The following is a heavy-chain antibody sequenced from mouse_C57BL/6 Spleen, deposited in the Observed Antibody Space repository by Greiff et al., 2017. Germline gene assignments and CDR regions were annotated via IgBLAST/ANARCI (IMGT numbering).Heavy chain of an antibody. CDR3: ARSTEYYGSSPDY. J-gene: IGHJ2*01. D-gene: IGHD1-1*01. CDR1: GYAFSSSW. V-gene: IGHV1-82*01. Sequence: QVQLKQSGPELVKPGASVKISCKASGYAFSSSWMNWVKQRPGKGLEWIGRIYPGDGDTNYNGKFKGKATLTADKSSSTAYMQLSSRTSEDSAVYFCARSTEYYGSSPDYWGQGTTLTVSS. CDR2: IYPGDGDT.